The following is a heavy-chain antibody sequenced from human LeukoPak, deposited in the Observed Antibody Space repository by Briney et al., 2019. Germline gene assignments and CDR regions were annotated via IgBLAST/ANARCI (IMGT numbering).Heavy chain of an antibody. CDR3: ASDRPYDYVWGSDGLDI. D-gene: IGHD3-16*01. CDR2: ISSSSYYI. CDR1: GVTLSNYN. J-gene: IGHJ3*02. V-gene: IGHV3-21*06. Sequence: GGSLRLSCVVSGVTLSNYNMNWVRQAPGKGLEWVSYISSSSYYIYYADSAKGRFTISRDNAKNSLYLQMSGLRAEDTAVYYCASDRPYDYVWGSDGLDIWGHGTMVT.